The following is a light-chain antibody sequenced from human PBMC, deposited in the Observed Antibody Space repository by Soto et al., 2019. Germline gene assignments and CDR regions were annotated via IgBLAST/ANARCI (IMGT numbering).Light chain of an antibody. Sequence: QPVLTQPPSASGTPGQRVTISCSGSSSNIGSNYVYWYQQLPGTAPKLLIYRNNQRPSGVPDRFSGSKSGTSASLAISGLRSEDEADYYCAAWDDSLSGLYVFGTGTKSPS. J-gene: IGLJ1*01. CDR3: AAWDDSLSGLYV. V-gene: IGLV1-47*01. CDR2: RNN. CDR1: SSNIGSNY.